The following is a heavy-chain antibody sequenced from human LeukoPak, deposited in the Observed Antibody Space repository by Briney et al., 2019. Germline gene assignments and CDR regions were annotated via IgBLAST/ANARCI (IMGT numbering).Heavy chain of an antibody. V-gene: IGHV3-23*01. CDR3: AKANYIWNDSPFDS. CDR1: GFGYSTFA. CDR2: ISTSGETT. J-gene: IGHJ4*02. Sequence: PGGSLRLSCAASGFGYSTFAMAWVRQAPGKGLEWVSTISTSGETTYYADSVKGRFTASRDNSKNTLSLQMNGLRVDDTAVYFCAKANYIWNDSPFDSRGQGALVTVSS. D-gene: IGHD1-1*01.